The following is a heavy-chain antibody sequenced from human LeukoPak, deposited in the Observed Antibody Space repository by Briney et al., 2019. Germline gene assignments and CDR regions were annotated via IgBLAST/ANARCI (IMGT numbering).Heavy chain of an antibody. Sequence: PGGSLRLSCAASGFTFSSYGMHWVCQAPGKGLEWVAFIRYDGGNKYYADSVKGRFTISRDNSKNTLYLQMNSLRAEDTAVYYCAKDPHDFWSGYYPDAFDIWGQGTMLTVSS. CDR2: IRYDGGNK. CDR1: GFTFSSYG. J-gene: IGHJ3*02. CDR3: AKDPHDFWSGYYPDAFDI. V-gene: IGHV3-30*02. D-gene: IGHD3-3*01.